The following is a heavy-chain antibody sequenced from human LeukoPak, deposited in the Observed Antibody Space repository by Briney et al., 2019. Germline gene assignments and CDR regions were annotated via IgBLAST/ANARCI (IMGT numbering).Heavy chain of an antibody. CDR3: AKDRAMVRGVIVDY. J-gene: IGHJ4*02. CDR1: GFTFDDYA. D-gene: IGHD3-10*01. V-gene: IGHV3-9*01. CDR2: ISWNSGSI. Sequence: GGSLRLSCAVSGFTFDDYAIHWVRQAPGKGLEWVSGISWNSGSIGYADSVKGRFTISRDNAKNSLYLQMNSLRPEDTALYYCAKDRAMVRGVIVDYWGQGTLVTVSS.